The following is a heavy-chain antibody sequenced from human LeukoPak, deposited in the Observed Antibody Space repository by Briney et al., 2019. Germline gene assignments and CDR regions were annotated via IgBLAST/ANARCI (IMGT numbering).Heavy chain of an antibody. Sequence: SETLSLTCSVSGGSVSSDSYFWNWVRQPPGKGLEWIGYIYYSGSTYYNPSLKSRVTISVDTSKNQFSLKLSSVTAADTAVYYCARTPQWLVSDYWGQGTLVTVSS. CDR3: ARTPQWLVSDY. D-gene: IGHD6-19*01. V-gene: IGHV4-31*03. CDR2: IYYSGST. J-gene: IGHJ4*02. CDR1: GGSVSSDSYF.